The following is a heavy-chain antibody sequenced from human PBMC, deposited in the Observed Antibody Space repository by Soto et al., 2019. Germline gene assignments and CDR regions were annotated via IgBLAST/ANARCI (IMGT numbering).Heavy chain of an antibody. D-gene: IGHD2-15*01. CDR3: ARGGEDIVVVVAATPEIVDAFDI. V-gene: IGHV4-59*01. Sequence: QVQLQESGPGLVKPSETLSLTCTVSGGSISSYYWSWIRQPPGKGLEWIGYIYYSGSTNYNPSLKDRVTISVDTSKNQFSLKLRSVTAADTAVYYCARGGEDIVVVVAATPEIVDAFDIWGQGTMVTVSS. CDR2: IYYSGST. CDR1: GGSISSYY. J-gene: IGHJ3*02.